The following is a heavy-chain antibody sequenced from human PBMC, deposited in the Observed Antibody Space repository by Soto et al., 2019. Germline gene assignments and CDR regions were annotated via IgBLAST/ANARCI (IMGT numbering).Heavy chain of an antibody. CDR2: ISYDGSNK. V-gene: IGHV3-30*18. CDR3: AKDLYSSSSFPGLFDY. Sequence: GGSLKLSCAASGFSFRSYWMHWVRQAPGKGLEWLAVISYDGSNKYYADSVKGRFTISRDNSKNTLYLQMNSLRAEDTAVYYCAKDLYSSSSFPGLFDYWGQGT. D-gene: IGHD6-6*01. CDR1: GFSFRSYW. J-gene: IGHJ4*02.